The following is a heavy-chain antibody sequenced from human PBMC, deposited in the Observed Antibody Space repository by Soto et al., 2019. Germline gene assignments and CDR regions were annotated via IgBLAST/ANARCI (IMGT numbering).Heavy chain of an antibody. CDR2: ILYDGSNR. D-gene: IGHD2-2*01. Sequence: GGSLRLSCVGSGFTFSSYGMHWVRQAPGKGLEWVAIILYDGSNRTYADSVKGRFTISRDNSKSTLYLQMNSLRTEDTAVYFCAKEVPTNPLDSWGHGTLVTVSS. V-gene: IGHV3-30*18. CDR1: GFTFSSYG. J-gene: IGHJ5*01. CDR3: AKEVPTNPLDS.